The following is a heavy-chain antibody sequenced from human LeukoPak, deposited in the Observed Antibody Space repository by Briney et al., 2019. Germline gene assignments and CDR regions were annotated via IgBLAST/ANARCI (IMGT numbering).Heavy chain of an antibody. CDR1: GGSISGGGYS. CDR3: ARIYCTNGVCYSGFDY. Sequence: SETLSLTCAVSGGSISGGGYSWSWIRQPPGKGLEWIGYIYHSGSTHYNPSLKSRVTISVDRSKNQFSLKLSSVTAADTAVYYCARIYCTNGVCYSGFDYWGQGTLVTVSS. J-gene: IGHJ4*02. CDR2: IYHSGST. V-gene: IGHV4-30-2*01. D-gene: IGHD2-8*01.